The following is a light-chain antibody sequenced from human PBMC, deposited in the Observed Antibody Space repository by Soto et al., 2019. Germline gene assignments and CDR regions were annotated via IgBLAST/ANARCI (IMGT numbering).Light chain of an antibody. V-gene: IGKV3-15*01. CDR1: QTISTN. CDR2: SAS. Sequence: EVVMTQSPVTLSVAPGESAALSCRASQTISTNLAWYQLKPGQDPRLLIYSASSRATGLPARFSGSGSGTEFTLTISSLESEDLGVYYCQQYNKWPNTFGQGTRLEMK. CDR3: QQYNKWPNT. J-gene: IGKJ2*01.